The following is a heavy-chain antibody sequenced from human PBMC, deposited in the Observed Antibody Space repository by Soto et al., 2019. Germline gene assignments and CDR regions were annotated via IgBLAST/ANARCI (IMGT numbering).Heavy chain of an antibody. CDR3: AKDLSGYNYGYYRRFDY. D-gene: IGHD5-18*01. CDR2: INAGNGNT. CDR1: GYTFTSYA. J-gene: IGHJ4*02. Sequence: ASVKVCCKACGYTFTSYAMHWGRQAPGQRLEWMGWINAGNGNTKYSQKFQGRVTITRDTSASTAYMELSSLRSEDTAVYYCAKDLSGYNYGYYRRFDYWVQRTLVTVSS. V-gene: IGHV1-3*01.